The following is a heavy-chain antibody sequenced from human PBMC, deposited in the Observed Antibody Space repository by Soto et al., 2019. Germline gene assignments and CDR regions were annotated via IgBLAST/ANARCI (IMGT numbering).Heavy chain of an antibody. CDR1: GFTFSSYS. J-gene: IGHJ6*02. CDR2: ISSSSSYI. V-gene: IGHV3-21*01. CDR3: ARGGIYDSRMDV. Sequence: GESLKISCAASGFTFSSYSMNWVRQAPGKGLEWVSSISSSSSYIYYADSVKGRFTISRDNAKNSLYLQMNSLRAEDTAVYYCARGGIYDSRMDVWGQGTTVTVSS. D-gene: IGHD3-3*01.